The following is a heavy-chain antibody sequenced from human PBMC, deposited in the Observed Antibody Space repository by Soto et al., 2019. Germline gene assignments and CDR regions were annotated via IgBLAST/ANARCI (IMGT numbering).Heavy chain of an antibody. CDR2: IHYSGST. Sequence: QVQLQESGPGLVKPSETLSLTCTVPGGSVNIVTYYWSWIRQPPGKGLEWIGFIHYSGSTNYNPSLKGRVNMSVDTSKNQFSLKLTSVNTADTAIYYCTRGGDPYKTGHWGQGTLVTVSS. CDR1: GGSVNIVTYY. CDR3: TRGGDPYKTGH. J-gene: IGHJ4*02. V-gene: IGHV4-61*01. D-gene: IGHD2-21*01.